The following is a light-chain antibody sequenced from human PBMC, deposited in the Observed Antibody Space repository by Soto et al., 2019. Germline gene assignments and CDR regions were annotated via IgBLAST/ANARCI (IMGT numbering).Light chain of an antibody. CDR2: GAS. V-gene: IGKV3-20*01. Sequence: EVVLTQSPVTLSLSPGERATLSCRAIQSFRGLLAWYQQKPGQAPRLLIYGASSRASGIPDRFSGSGSGTDFTLTISRLEPEDFAVYYCQQYGSSPPGVTFGQGTRLEIK. CDR1: QSFRGL. J-gene: IGKJ5*01. CDR3: QQYGSSPPGVT.